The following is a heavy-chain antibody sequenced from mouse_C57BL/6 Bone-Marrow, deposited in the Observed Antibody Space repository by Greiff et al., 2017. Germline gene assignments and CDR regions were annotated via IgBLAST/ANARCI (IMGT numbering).Heavy chain of an antibody. CDR1: GYSITSGYY. Sequence: VQLQQSGPGLVKPSQSLSLTCSVTGYSITSGYYWNWIRQFPGNKLEWMGYISYDGSNNYNPSLKNRISITRDPSKHQFFLKLKSVTTEDTATYYCASHYGSSSYWYFDVWGTGTTVTVSS. D-gene: IGHD1-1*01. CDR3: ASHYGSSSYWYFDV. CDR2: ISYDGSN. J-gene: IGHJ1*03. V-gene: IGHV3-6*01.